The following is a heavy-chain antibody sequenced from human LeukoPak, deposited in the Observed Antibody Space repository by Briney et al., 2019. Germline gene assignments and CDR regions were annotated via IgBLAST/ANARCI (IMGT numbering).Heavy chain of an antibody. J-gene: IGHJ4*02. D-gene: IGHD3-16*01. CDR1: GGSFSGYY. Sequence: SETLSLTCALYGGSFSGYYWSWIRHFPGKGLEWIGEISQSGSTMYTASLKNRVTISFDTSKNQFSLNLRSVTAADTAVYYCARDSAVLGGTFFDVWGQETLVTVSS. CDR2: ISQSGST. V-gene: IGHV4-34*01. CDR3: ARDSAVLGGTFFDV.